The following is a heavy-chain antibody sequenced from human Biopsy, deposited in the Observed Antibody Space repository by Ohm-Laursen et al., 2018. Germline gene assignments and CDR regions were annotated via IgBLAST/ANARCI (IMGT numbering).Heavy chain of an antibody. J-gene: IGHJ4*02. V-gene: IGHV1-2*02. CDR3: ARLAYSEYRRDPLDV. CDR2: INPNNGGT. Sequence: ASVKVSCKASGYNFNAYYMQWVRQAPGQGLEWMGWINPNNGGTNYAHKFQGRVTMTRDTSISTAYMHLSGLTSDDTAVYYCARLAYSEYRRDPLDVWGQGTLVTVSS. D-gene: IGHD5-18*01. CDR1: GYNFNAYY.